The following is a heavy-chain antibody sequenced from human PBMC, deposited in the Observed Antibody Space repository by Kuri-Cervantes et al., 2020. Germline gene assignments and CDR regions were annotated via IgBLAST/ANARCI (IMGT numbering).Heavy chain of an antibody. D-gene: IGHD2-2*01. CDR3: ARVVSCSSRGTSCYFDY. CDR1: GYTFTIYC. V-gene: IGHV1-46*01. J-gene: IGHJ4*02. Sequence: ASVKVSCKTSGYTFTIYCVHWVRQVPGQGLEWMGMINLSGGSTSYAQKFQGRVTMTRDTSTYTVYMELSSLRSEDTAVYYCARVVSCSSRGTSCYFDYWGQGTLVTVSS. CDR2: INLSGGST.